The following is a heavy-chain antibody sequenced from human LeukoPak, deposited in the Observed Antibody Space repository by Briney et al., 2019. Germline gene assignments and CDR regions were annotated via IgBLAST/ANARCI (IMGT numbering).Heavy chain of an antibody. J-gene: IGHJ5*02. CDR1: GGSISSSGYY. V-gene: IGHV4-39*01. D-gene: IGHD6-13*01. CDR3: ARSRAAAAGIRGWFDP. CDR2: ISYSGST. Sequence: PSETLSLTCTVSGGSISSSGYYWGWIRQPPGKGLEWIGSISYSGSTYYNPSLKSRVTISLVTSKNQFSLRLSTVTAADTAVYYCARSRAAAAGIRGWFDPWGQGTLVTVSS.